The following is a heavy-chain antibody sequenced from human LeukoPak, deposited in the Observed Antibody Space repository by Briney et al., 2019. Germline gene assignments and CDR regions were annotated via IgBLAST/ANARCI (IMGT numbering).Heavy chain of an antibody. V-gene: IGHV3-30*18. CDR1: GFTFSSYG. Sequence: QPGGSLRLSCAASGFTFSSYGMHWVRQAPGKGLEWVAVISYDGSNKYYADSVKGRFTISRDNSKNTLYLQMNSLRAEDTAVYYCAKDLYSSGFDYWGQGTLVTVSS. J-gene: IGHJ4*02. CDR3: AKDLYSSGFDY. CDR2: ISYDGSNK. D-gene: IGHD6-19*01.